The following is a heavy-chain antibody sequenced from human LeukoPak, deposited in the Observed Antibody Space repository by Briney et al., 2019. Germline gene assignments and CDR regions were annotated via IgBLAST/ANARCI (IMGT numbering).Heavy chain of an antibody. J-gene: IGHJ4*02. CDR1: GFTFSSYW. CDR2: INSDGSST. D-gene: IGHD3-3*01. V-gene: IGHV3-74*01. CDR3: ASLTNYDFWSGTVDY. Sequence: GSLRLSCAASGFTFSSYWMHWVRQAPGKGLVWVSRINSDGSSTSYADSVKGRFTISRDNAKNTLYLQMNSLRAEDTAVYYCASLTNYDFWSGTVDYWGQGTLVTVSS.